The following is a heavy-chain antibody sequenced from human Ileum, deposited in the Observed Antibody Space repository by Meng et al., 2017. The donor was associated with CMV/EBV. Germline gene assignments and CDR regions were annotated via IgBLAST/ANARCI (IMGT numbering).Heavy chain of an antibody. CDR1: TFSSYA. V-gene: IGHV3-30*04. CDR2: ISNDGSNK. J-gene: IGHJ4*02. CDR3: ARDGVGYYYDSSGYYYPDY. D-gene: IGHD3-22*01. Sequence: TFSSYAMHWVRQAPGKGLEWVAVISNDGSNKYYAESVKGRFTISRDNSKNTLYLQMNSLRAEDTAVYYCARDGVGYYYDSSGYYYPDYWGQGTLVTVSS.